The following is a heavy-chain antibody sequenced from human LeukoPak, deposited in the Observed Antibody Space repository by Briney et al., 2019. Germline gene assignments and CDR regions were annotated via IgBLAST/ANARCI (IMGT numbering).Heavy chain of an antibody. CDR3: ASSDCSSTSCYYHYYYYYMDV. J-gene: IGHJ6*03. Sequence: SETLSLTCTVSGGSISSYYWSWIRQPPGKGLEWIGYIYYSGSTNYNPSLKSRVTISVDTSKNQFSLKLSSVTAADTAVYYCASSDCSSTSCYYHYYYYYMDVWGKGTTVTVSS. D-gene: IGHD2-2*01. CDR1: GGSISSYY. V-gene: IGHV4-59*08. CDR2: IYYSGST.